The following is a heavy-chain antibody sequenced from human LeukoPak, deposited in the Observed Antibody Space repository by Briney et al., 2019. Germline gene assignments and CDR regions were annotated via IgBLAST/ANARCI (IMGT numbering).Heavy chain of an antibody. J-gene: IGHJ6*02. CDR1: GFIFDDYA. CDR3: AARYYYDSSGYLSFYYYYGMDV. Sequence: PGGSLRLSCAVSGFIFDDYAMHWVRQAPGKGLEWVSGISWNSGSIGYADSVKGRFTISRDNAKNSLYLQMNSLRAEDTAVYYCAARYYYDSSGYLSFYYYYGMDVWGQGTTVTVSS. CDR2: ISWNSGSI. D-gene: IGHD3-22*01. V-gene: IGHV3-9*01.